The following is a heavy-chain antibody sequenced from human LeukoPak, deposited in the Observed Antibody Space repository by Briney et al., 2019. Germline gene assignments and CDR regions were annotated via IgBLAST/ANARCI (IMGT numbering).Heavy chain of an antibody. J-gene: IGHJ4*02. CDR1: GFTFSDYY. CDR3: ARVDSSWSPPDY. Sequence: GGSLRLSCAASGFTFSDYYMSWIRQAPGKGLEWVSYISSSGSTIYYADSVKGRFTISRDNAKNSLYLQMNSLGAEDTAVYYCARVDSSWSPPDYWGQGTLVTVSS. D-gene: IGHD6-6*01. V-gene: IGHV3-11*04. CDR2: ISSSGSTI.